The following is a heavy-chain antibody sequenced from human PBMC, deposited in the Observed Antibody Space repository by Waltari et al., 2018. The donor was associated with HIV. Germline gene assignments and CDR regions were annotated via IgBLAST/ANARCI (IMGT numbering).Heavy chain of an antibody. V-gene: IGHV5-51*01. CDR2: IYPGDSDS. Sequence: EVQVVQSGAEVKKSGESLKISCKISGNSFSSHWIGWVRQRPGKGLEWMGIIYPGDSDSVYSPSLKGQVTISVDRAINTAYLQWSSLKASDTAMYFCARRIGDYRSAFDIWGQGTLVTV. D-gene: IGHD4-17*01. CDR3: ARRIGDYRSAFDI. J-gene: IGHJ3*02. CDR1: GNSFSSHW.